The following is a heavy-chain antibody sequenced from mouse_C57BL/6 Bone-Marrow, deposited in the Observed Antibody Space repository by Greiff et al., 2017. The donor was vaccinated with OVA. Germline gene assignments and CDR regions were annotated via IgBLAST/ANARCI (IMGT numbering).Heavy chain of an antibody. D-gene: IGHD2-4*01. CDR1: GFSLTSYG. Sequence: QVQLKESGPGLVQPSQSLSITCTVSGFSLTSYGVHWVRQSPGKGLEWLGVIWSGGSTDYNAAFISRLSISKDNSKSQVFFKMNSLQADDTAIYYCARKRKGYDYDYFDYWGQGTTLTVSS. J-gene: IGHJ2*01. CDR2: IWSGGST. CDR3: ARKRKGYDYDYFDY. V-gene: IGHV2-2*01.